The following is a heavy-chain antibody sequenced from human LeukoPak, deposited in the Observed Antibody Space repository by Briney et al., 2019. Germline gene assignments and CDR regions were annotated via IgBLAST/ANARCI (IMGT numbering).Heavy chain of an antibody. CDR2: INPSGGST. V-gene: IGHV1-46*01. D-gene: IGHD6-6*01. J-gene: IGHJ6*03. CDR3: ARDSVAAHLRFVFGYYYYMDV. Sequence: ASVKVSCKASGYTFTSYYMHWVRQAPGQGLEWMGIINPSGGSTSYAQKFQGRVTMTRDTSTSTVYMELSSLRSEDTAVYYCARDSVAAHLRFVFGYYYYMDVWGKGTTVTVSS. CDR1: GYTFTSYY.